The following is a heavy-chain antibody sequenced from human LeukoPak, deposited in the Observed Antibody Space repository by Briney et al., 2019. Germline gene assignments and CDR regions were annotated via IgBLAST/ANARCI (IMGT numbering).Heavy chain of an antibody. D-gene: IGHD5-12*01. CDR3: ARGVATSAGLD. CDR1: GFTFSNAW. V-gene: IGHV3-15*01. CDR2: IKSKTDGGTT. Sequence: GGSLRLSCAASGFTFSNAWMSWVRQAPGKGLEWVGRIKSKTDGGTTDYAAPVKGRFTISRDDSKNTLYLQMNSLRAEDTAVYYCARGVATSAGLDWGQGTLVTVSS. J-gene: IGHJ4*02.